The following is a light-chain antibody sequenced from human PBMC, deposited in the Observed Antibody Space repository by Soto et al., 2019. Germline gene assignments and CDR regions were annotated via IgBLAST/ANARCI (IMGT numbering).Light chain of an antibody. V-gene: IGLV1-40*01. CDR1: SSNIGAGYD. J-gene: IGLJ1*01. CDR2: GNS. Sequence: QSVLTQPPSVSGAPGQRVTISCTGSSSNIGAGYDVHWYQQLPGTAPKLLIYGNSNRPSGVPVRFSGSKSGTSASLAITELQAEDEADYYCQSSDSSLSGYVFGTGTXVTVL. CDR3: QSSDSSLSGYV.